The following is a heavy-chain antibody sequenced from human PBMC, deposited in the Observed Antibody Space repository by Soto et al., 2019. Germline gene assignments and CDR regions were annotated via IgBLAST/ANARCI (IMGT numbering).Heavy chain of an antibody. CDR3: ASSWFGELLLPYYYGMDV. D-gene: IGHD3-10*01. Sequence: ASVKVSCKASGGTFSSYAISWVRQAPGQGLEWMGGIIPIFGTANYAQKFQGRVTITADESTSTAYMELSSLRSEDTAVYYCASSWFGELLLPYYYGMDVWGQGTTVTVSS. J-gene: IGHJ6*02. CDR2: IIPIFGTA. V-gene: IGHV1-69*13. CDR1: GGTFSSYA.